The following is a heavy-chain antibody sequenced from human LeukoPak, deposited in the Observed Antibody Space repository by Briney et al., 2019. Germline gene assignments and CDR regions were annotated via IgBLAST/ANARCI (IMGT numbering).Heavy chain of an antibody. V-gene: IGHV1-69*13. CDR3: ARESGSAAGTGLDP. CDR2: IIPIFGTA. Sequence: SAKVSCKASGYTFSSYAISWVRQAPGQGLEWMGGIIPIFGTANYAQKFQGRVTITADESTSTAYMELSSLRSEDTAVYYCARESGSAAGTGLDPWGQGTLVTVSS. CDR1: GYTFSSYA. D-gene: IGHD6-13*01. J-gene: IGHJ5*02.